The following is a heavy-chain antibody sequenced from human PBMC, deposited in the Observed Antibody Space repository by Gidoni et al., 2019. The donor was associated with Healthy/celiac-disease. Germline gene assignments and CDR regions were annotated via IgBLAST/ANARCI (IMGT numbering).Heavy chain of an antibody. Sequence: QVQLQQWGAGRLKPSETLSLTCAVYGWSSSGYYWSWIRQPPGKGLEWIGEITHSGSTNYNPSLKSLVTISVDTSKNQFSLKLSSVTAADTAVYYCARVSACSSTSCYVKVALRAFDYWGQGTLVTVSS. CDR3: ARVSACSSTSCYVKVALRAFDY. J-gene: IGHJ4*02. V-gene: IGHV4-34*01. D-gene: IGHD2-2*01. CDR2: ITHSGST. CDR1: GWSSSGYY.